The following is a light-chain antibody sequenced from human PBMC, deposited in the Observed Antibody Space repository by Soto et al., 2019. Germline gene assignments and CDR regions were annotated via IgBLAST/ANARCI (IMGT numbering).Light chain of an antibody. CDR2: GTS. Sequence: KLLTQSPGTLSLSPGERATLFCRASQSLSSSLAWYQQKSGQAPRLIIYGTSRRATGVPVRFSGSGSGTYFTLTISSLQSEDFGVYFCQQYDNWPWTVGQGTKVEIK. J-gene: IGKJ1*01. CDR3: QQYDNWPWT. V-gene: IGKV3-15*01. CDR1: QSLSSS.